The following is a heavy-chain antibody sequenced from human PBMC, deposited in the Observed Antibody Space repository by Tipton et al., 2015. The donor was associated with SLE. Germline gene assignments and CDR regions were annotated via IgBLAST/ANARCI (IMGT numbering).Heavy chain of an antibody. CDR2: IYYSGST. CDR3: ARDPNGGYGSFDF. CDR1: GGSISSYY. J-gene: IGHJ4*02. V-gene: IGHV4-59*12. D-gene: IGHD7-27*01. Sequence: TLSLTCFVSGGSISSYYWSWIRQPPGKGLEWIGYIYYSGSTDYNPSLKSRVTLSVDTSKNQFSLKLTSVTAADTAVYYCARDPNGGYGSFDFWGQGTLVTVSS.